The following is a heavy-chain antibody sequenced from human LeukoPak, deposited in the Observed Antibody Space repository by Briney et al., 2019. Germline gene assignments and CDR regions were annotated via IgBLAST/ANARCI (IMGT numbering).Heavy chain of an antibody. D-gene: IGHD3-10*01. CDR2: VNPSGGST. CDR1: GYTFTSYY. CDR3: ARDKNYNYMDV. J-gene: IGHJ6*03. V-gene: IGHV1-46*01. Sequence: GASVKVSCKASGYTFTSYYMHWVRQAPGQGLEWMGIVNPSGGSTSYAQKFQGRVAMTRDMSTSTVYMELNSLRAEDTAVYYCARDKNYNYMDVWGKGTTVTISS.